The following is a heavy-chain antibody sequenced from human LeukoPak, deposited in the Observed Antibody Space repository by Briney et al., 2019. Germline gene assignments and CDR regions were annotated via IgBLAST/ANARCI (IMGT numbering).Heavy chain of an antibody. CDR2: IIPIFGTA. CDR1: GGTFSSYA. Sequence: SVKVSCKASGGTFSSYAISWVRQAPGQGLEWMGGIIPIFGTANYAQKFQGRVTITTDESTSTAYMELSSLRSEDTAVYYCARGGYSSSWHLIYYYYMDVRGKGTTVTVSS. V-gene: IGHV1-69*05. J-gene: IGHJ6*03. CDR3: ARGGYSSSWHLIYYYYMDV. D-gene: IGHD6-13*01.